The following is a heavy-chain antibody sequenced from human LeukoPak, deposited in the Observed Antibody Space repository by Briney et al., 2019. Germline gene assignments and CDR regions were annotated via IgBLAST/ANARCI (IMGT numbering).Heavy chain of an antibody. Sequence: AASVKVSCKASGGTFSSYTISWVRQAPGQGLEWMGRIIPILGIANYAQKFQGRVTITADKSTSTAYMELSSLRSEDTAVYYCARQGGEDSSSFPTDYWGQGTLVTVSS. CDR1: GGTFSSYT. J-gene: IGHJ4*02. V-gene: IGHV1-69*02. CDR3: ARQGGEDSSSFPTDY. D-gene: IGHD6-6*01. CDR2: IIPILGIA.